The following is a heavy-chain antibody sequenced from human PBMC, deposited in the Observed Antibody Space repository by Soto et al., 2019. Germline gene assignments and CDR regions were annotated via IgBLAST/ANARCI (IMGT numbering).Heavy chain of an antibody. V-gene: IGHV4-59*01. CDR3: ARAPKYNWFDP. Sequence: PSETRSLTWTVSGGSISRYYWSWIRQPPGKGLEWIGYIYYSGSTNYNPSLKSRVTISVDTSKNQFSLKLSSVTAADTAVYSCARAPKYNWFDPWGQGTLVTFSS. CDR2: IYYSGST. J-gene: IGHJ5*02. CDR1: GGSISRYY.